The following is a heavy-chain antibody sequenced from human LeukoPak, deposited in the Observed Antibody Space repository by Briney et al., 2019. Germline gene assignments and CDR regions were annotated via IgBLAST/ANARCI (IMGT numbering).Heavy chain of an antibody. J-gene: IGHJ6*02. D-gene: IGHD6-13*01. CDR2: ISYDGSNK. CDR1: GFTFSSYG. CDR3: ARSIAAAGSSTRYYYGMDV. V-gene: IGHV3-30*03. Sequence: GGSLRLSCAASGFTFSSYGMHWVRQAPGKGLEWVAVISYDGSNKYYADSVKGRFTISRDNSKNTLYLQMNSLRAEDTAVYYCARSIAAAGSSTRYYYGMDVWGQGTTVTVSS.